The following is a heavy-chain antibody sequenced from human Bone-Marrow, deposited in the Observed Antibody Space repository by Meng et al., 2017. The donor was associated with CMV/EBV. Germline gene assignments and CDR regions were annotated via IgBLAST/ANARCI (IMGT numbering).Heavy chain of an antibody. CDR3: ARDTPSMIVVGGFDY. V-gene: IGHV4-38-2*02. Sequence: SETLSLTCTVSGYSISSGYYWGWIRQPPGKGLEWIGSIYHSGSTYYNPSLKSRVTISVDTSKNQFSLKLSSVTAADTAVYYCARDTPSMIVVGGFDYWGQGTLVTVSS. D-gene: IGHD3-22*01. CDR2: IYHSGST. CDR1: GYSISSGYY. J-gene: IGHJ4*02.